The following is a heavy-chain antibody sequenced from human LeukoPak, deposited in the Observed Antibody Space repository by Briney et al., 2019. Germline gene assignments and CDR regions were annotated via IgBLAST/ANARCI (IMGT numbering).Heavy chain of an antibody. CDR1: GFTFSSYW. J-gene: IGHJ4*02. CDR3: ARDRGSAAFDY. D-gene: IGHD3-16*01. Sequence: GGSLRLSCAASGFTFSSYWMHWVRQAPGKGLEWVSSISSSSSYIYYADSVKGRFTISRDNAKNSLYLQMNSLRAEDTAVYYCARDRGSAAFDYWGQGTLVTVSS. V-gene: IGHV3-21*01. CDR2: ISSSSSYI.